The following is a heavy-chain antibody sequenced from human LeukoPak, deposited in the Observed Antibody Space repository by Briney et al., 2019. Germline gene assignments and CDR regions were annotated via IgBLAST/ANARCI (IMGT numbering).Heavy chain of an antibody. D-gene: IGHD3-22*01. CDR2: IYSGGST. J-gene: IGHJ4*02. CDR3: ARGGDYYSFDY. V-gene: IGHV3-53*01. Sequence: GGSPRLSCAASGFTVSNNYMSWVRQAPGKGLEWVSVIYSGGSTYYADSVKGRFTVSRDNSKNTLYLQMSSLRAEDTAVYYCARGGDYYSFDYWGQGTLVTVSS. CDR1: GFTVSNNY.